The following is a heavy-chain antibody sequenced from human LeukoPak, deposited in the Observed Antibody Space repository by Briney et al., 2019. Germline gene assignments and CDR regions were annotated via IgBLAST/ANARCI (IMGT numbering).Heavy chain of an antibody. Sequence: SETLSLTCTVSGGSISSYYWSWIRQPPGKGLEWIGEINHSGSTNYNPSLKSRVTISVDTSKNQFSLKLSSVTAADTAVYYCARCKGGCYLDYWGQGTLVTVSS. CDR3: ARCKGGCYLDY. CDR2: INHSGST. V-gene: IGHV4-34*01. J-gene: IGHJ4*02. D-gene: IGHD3-16*01. CDR1: GGSISSYY.